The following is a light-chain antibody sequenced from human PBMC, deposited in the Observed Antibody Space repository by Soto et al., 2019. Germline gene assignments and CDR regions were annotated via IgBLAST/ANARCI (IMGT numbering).Light chain of an antibody. CDR1: SSNIGAGYD. V-gene: IGLV1-40*01. Sequence: QLVLTQPPSVSGAPGQRVTISCTGSSSNIGAGYDVHWYQQLPGTAPKLLIYGNSNRPSGVPDRFSGSKSGTSASLAITGLQAEDEADYYCQSYDSSLSVVFGGGPKLTVL. CDR3: QSYDSSLSVV. CDR2: GNS. J-gene: IGLJ2*01.